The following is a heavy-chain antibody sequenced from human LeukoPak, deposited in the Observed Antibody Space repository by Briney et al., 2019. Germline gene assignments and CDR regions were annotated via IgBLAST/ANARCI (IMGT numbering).Heavy chain of an antibody. D-gene: IGHD1-26*01. CDR1: GGSFSGYY. CDR2: INHSGST. V-gene: IGHV4-34*01. Sequence: KTSETLSLTCAVHGGSFSGYYWSWIRQPPGKGLEWIGEINHSGSTNYNPPLKSRVTISVDTSKNQFSLKLSSVTAADTAVYYCSGSSVGAKAIDYWGQGTLVTVSS. J-gene: IGHJ4*02. CDR3: SGSSVGAKAIDY.